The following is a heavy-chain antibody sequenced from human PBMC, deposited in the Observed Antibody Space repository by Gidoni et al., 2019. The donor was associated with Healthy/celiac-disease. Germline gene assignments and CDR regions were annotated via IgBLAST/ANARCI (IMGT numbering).Heavy chain of an antibody. D-gene: IGHD2-2*02. V-gene: IGHV3-30-3*01. CDR2: ICCDGSNK. CDR1: GFPSTSLT. CDR3: ARDVAIVVPATISLAFDY. Sequence: VHLLHSGGGEVQPGGPLILSFSASGFPSTSLTWHWVRQAPGKGLGWVAFICCDGSNKDYADSVKGRFTISRDNSKNTLYLQMNSLRAEDTAVYYCARDVAIVVPATISLAFDYWGQGTLVTVSS. J-gene: IGHJ4*02.